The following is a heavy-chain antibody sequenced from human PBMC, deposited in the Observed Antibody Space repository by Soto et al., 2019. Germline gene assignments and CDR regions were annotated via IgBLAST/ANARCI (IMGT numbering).Heavy chain of an antibody. D-gene: IGHD5-12*01. CDR1: GYIFKNYA. V-gene: IGHV1-18*01. CDR3: ARGRKWRPILY. Sequence: QVQLVQSGAEVRKPGASVKVSCKASGYIFKNYAITWVPQAPGQGLEWVGWISANNGYTNYGHKFQGRVTMTADTSTRTVFMELSGLTSDDTASYCCARGRKWRPILYWGQCPLVTVS. CDR2: ISANNGYT. J-gene: IGHJ1*01.